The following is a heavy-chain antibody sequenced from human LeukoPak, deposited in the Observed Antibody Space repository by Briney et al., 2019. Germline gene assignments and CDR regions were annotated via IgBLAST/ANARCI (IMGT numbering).Heavy chain of an antibody. CDR2: ISYDGSNK. J-gene: IGHJ4*02. CDR3: ARGGDYLDY. Sequence: GGSLRLSCAASGFTFSSYAMHWVRQAPGKGLEWVAVISYDGSNKYYADSEKGRFTISRDNSKNTLYLQMNSLRAEDTAVYYCARGGDYLDYWGQGTLVTVSS. V-gene: IGHV3-30-3*01. CDR1: GFTFSSYA.